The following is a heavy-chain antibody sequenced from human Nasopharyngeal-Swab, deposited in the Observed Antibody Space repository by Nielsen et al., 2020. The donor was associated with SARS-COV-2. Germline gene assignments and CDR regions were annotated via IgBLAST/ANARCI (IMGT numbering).Heavy chain of an antibody. D-gene: IGHD2-15*01. J-gene: IGHJ6*03. CDR3: AKDQGYCSGGSCYDYYYYMDV. CDR2: ISGSGGST. Sequence: GESLKISCAASGFTFSSYAMSWVRQAPGKGLEWVSAISGSGGSTYYADSVKGRFTISRDNSNNTLYLQMNSLRAEDTAVYYCAKDQGYCSGGSCYDYYYYMDVWGKGTTVTVSS. CDR1: GFTFSSYA. V-gene: IGHV3-23*01.